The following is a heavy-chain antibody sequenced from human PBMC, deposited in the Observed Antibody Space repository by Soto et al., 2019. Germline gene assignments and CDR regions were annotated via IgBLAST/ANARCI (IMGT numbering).Heavy chain of an antibody. D-gene: IGHD2-8*01. CDR2: TYYSGST. J-gene: IGHJ5*02. Sequence: SETLSLTCTVFGGSISSSSYYWGWIRQPPGKGLEWIGSTYYSGSTYYNPSLKSRVTISVDTSRNQFSLKLNSVTAADTAVYYCARHAAYCKNAVCYTRWFDPWGQGTLVTVSS. V-gene: IGHV4-39*01. CDR1: GGSISSSSYY. CDR3: ARHAAYCKNAVCYTRWFDP.